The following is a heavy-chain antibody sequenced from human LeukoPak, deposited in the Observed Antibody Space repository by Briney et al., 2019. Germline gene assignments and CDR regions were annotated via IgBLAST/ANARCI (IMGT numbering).Heavy chain of an antibody. V-gene: IGHV3-48*03. CDR2: ISSSGNST. CDR3: ARDGGSSWYFDY. Sequence: GGSLRLSCAASGFTFSSNAMHWVRQAPGKGLEWVSYISSSGNSTYYSDSVRGRFTISRDNAKNSLHLQMNSLRAEDTAVYYCARDGGSSWYFDYWGQGTLATVSS. J-gene: IGHJ4*02. D-gene: IGHD6-13*01. CDR1: GFTFSSNA.